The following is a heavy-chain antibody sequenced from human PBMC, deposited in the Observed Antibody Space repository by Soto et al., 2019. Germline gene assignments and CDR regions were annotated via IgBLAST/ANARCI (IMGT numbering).Heavy chain of an antibody. CDR1: GFTFSSYS. J-gene: IGHJ4*02. CDR2: ISSSSSYI. V-gene: IGHV3-21*04. D-gene: IGHD2-2*03. Sequence: PGGSLRLSCAASGFTFSSYSMNWFRQAPGKGLEWVSSISSSSSYIYYADSVKGRFTISRDNAKNSLYLQMNSLRAEDTAVYYCAKVGFLEIVVVPAAVYYFDYWGQGTLVTVSS. CDR3: AKVGFLEIVVVPAAVYYFDY.